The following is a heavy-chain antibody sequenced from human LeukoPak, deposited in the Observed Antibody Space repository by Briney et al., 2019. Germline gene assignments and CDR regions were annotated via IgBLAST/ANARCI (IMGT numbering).Heavy chain of an antibody. CDR3: ARAPGDYDSSGYYYSRYYYYGMDV. J-gene: IGHJ6*02. V-gene: IGHV3-53*01. D-gene: IGHD3-22*01. CDR1: GFTVSSNY. Sequence: GGSLRLSCAASGFTVSSNYMSWVRQAPGKGLEWVSVIYSGGSTYCADSVKGRFTISRDNSENTLYLQMNSLRAEDTAVYYCARAPGDYDSSGYYYSRYYYYGMDVWGQGTTVTVSS. CDR2: IYSGGST.